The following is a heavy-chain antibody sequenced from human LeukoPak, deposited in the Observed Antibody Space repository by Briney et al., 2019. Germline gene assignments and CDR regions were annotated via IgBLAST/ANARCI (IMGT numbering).Heavy chain of an antibody. D-gene: IGHD2-15*01. CDR3: AKEYCSGASCYLDY. CDR1: GFTFSSYA. Sequence: GGSLRLSCAASGFTFSSYAMSWVRQAPGKGLEWVSSISGSGGSTYYADSVKGRFTISRDNSKSTLYLQMNSLRAEDTAVYYCAKEYCSGASCYLDYWGQGTLVTVSS. J-gene: IGHJ4*02. V-gene: IGHV3-23*01. CDR2: ISGSGGST.